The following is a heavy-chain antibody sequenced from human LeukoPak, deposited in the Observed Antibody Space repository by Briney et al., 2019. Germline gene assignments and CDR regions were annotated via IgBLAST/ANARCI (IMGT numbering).Heavy chain of an antibody. J-gene: IGHJ5*02. Sequence: SGPALVKPTQTLTLTCTFSGFSLSTSGMCVSWIRQPPGKGLEWIGEINHSGSTNYNPSLKSRVTISVDTSKNQFSLKLSSVTAADTAVYYCARLPRNRFDPWGQGTLVTVSS. CDR1: GFSLSTSGM. CDR2: INHSGST. V-gene: IGHV4-39*07. CDR3: ARLPRNRFDP.